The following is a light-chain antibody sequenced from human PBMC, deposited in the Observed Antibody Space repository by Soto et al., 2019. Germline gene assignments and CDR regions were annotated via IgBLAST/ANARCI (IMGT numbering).Light chain of an antibody. CDR2: DAS. CDR3: QQYNNWPYT. J-gene: IGKJ2*01. Sequence: EILMTQSPATLSVSPGERATLSCRASQSISGNLAWHQQKPGQAPRLLIYDASTRATGIPARFSGSGSGTEFTLTISSLQSEDFAVYHCQQYNNWPYTFGQGTKLEIK. CDR1: QSISGN. V-gene: IGKV3-15*01.